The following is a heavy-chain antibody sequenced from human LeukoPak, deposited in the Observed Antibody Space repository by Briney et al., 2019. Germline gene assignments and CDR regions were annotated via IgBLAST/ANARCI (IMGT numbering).Heavy chain of an antibody. CDR1: GYSFINSG. V-gene: IGHV1-18*01. Sequence: ASVKVSCKASGYSFINSGISWVRQAPGQGLEWMGWISTYNANTKYAQNLQGRVTMTTDTSTSTAYMGLRLRSDDTAVYYCARSRNSHDYGDYYFDCWGQGTLVTVSS. CDR3: ARSRNSHDYGDYYFDC. J-gene: IGHJ4*02. D-gene: IGHD4-17*01. CDR2: ISTYNANT.